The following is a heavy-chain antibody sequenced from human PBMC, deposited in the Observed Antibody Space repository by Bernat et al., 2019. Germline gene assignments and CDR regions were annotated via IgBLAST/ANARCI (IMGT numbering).Heavy chain of an antibody. CDR2: ISSSSSYI. Sequence: EVQLVESGGGLVKPGGSLRLSCAASGFTFSSYSMNWVRQAPGKGLEWVSSISSSSSYIYYADSVKGRFTISRGNAKNSLYLQMNSLRAEDTAVYYCARDGIFGVVMNGMDVWGQGTTVTVSS. CDR3: ARDGIFGVVMNGMDV. J-gene: IGHJ6*02. V-gene: IGHV3-21*01. D-gene: IGHD3-3*01. CDR1: GFTFSSYS.